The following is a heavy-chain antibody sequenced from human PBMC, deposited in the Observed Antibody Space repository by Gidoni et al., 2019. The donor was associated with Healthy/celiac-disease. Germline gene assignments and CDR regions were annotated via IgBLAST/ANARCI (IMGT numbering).Heavy chain of an antibody. D-gene: IGHD2-15*01. V-gene: IGHV3-30*18. Sequence: QVQLVASGGGVVQPGRSLRLSCAASGFTFSSYGMHWVRQAPGKGLEWVAVISYDGSNKYYADSVKGRFTISRDNSKNTLYLQMNSLRAEDTAVYYCAKEGSGLEFDYWGQGTLVTVSS. J-gene: IGHJ4*02. CDR3: AKEGSGLEFDY. CDR2: ISYDGSNK. CDR1: GFTFSSYG.